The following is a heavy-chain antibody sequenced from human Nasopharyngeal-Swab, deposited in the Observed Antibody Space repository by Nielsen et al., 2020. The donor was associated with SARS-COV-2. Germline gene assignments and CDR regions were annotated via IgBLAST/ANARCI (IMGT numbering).Heavy chain of an antibody. V-gene: IGHV4-31*03. J-gene: IGHJ3*01. CDR3: AREVINQAVSDAFDF. CDR1: GGSISSDNYF. Sequence: LRLSCTVSGGSISSDNYFWSWIRQRPGKGLEWIGYIHYTGKTYYNPSLESRLTISLDTSRNQFSLMLRSVTAADTAVYYCAREVINQAVSDAFDFLGQGTMVTVSS. D-gene: IGHD3-16*02. CDR2: IHYTGKT.